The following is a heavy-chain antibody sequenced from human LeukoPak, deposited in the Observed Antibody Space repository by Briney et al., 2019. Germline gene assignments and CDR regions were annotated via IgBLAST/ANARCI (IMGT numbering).Heavy chain of an antibody. V-gene: IGHV3-33*01. CDR1: GFTFSSYG. CDR3: ARAGVAADGSYFDY. CDR2: IWYDGSNK. D-gene: IGHD6-19*01. J-gene: IGHJ4*02. Sequence: HPGGSLRLSCAASGFTFSSYGMHWVRQAPGKGLEWVAVIWYDGSNKYYADSVKGRFTISRDNSKNTLYLQMNSLRAEDTAVYYCARAGVAADGSYFDYWGQGTLVTVSS.